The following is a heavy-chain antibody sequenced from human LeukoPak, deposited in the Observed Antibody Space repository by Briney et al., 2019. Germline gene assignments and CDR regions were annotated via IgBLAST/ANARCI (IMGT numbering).Heavy chain of an antibody. CDR1: GSTFSTYG. Sequence: PGGSLRLSCAASGSTFSTYGMHWVRQAPGKGLEWVALIWYDGSNKYYADSVKGRFTISRDNSKNTLYLQMNSLRAEDTAVYYCARDQGCSSTNCYSLFFHYWGQGTLVTVSS. CDR3: ARDQGCSSTNCYSLFFHY. V-gene: IGHV3-33*01. CDR2: IWYDGSNK. J-gene: IGHJ4*02. D-gene: IGHD2-2*01.